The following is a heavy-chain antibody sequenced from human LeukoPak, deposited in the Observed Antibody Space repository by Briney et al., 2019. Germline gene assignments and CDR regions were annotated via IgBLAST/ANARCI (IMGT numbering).Heavy chain of an antibody. CDR1: GYSFTSYW. CDR2: IYPGDSDT. J-gene: IGHJ5*02. Sequence: GESLKISCKGSGYSFTSYWIGWVRQMPGKGLEWMGIIYPGDSDTRYSPSFQGQVTISADKSISTAYLQWSSLKASDTAMYYCARATYYYDSSGYSSWFDPWGQGTLVTVSS. D-gene: IGHD3-22*01. CDR3: ARATYYYDSSGYSSWFDP. V-gene: IGHV5-51*01.